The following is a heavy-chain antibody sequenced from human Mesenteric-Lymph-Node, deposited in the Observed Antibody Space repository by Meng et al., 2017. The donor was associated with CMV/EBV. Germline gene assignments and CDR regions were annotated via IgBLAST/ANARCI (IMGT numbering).Heavy chain of an antibody. CDR1: GVTFSRYG. CDR3: AKDGFVDWNYGGIDS. Sequence: GGSLRLSCAAFGVTFSRYGLYWVRQAPGKGLEWVAFIRYDGTDEHYADSVKGRFTISRDNFKKPLYLQMNSLKSDDTAVYYCAKDGFVDWNYGGIDSWGQGTLVTVSS. J-gene: IGHJ4*02. D-gene: IGHD1-7*01. V-gene: IGHV3-30*02. CDR2: IRYDGTDE.